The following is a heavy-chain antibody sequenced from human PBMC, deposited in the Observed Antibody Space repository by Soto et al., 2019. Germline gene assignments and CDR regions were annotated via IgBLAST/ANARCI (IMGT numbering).Heavy chain of an antibody. CDR3: TTVAYDSSGYYYTIDY. CDR2: IKSKTDGGAT. D-gene: IGHD3-22*01. Sequence: GGSLRLSCAASGFTFSNSWMNWVRQAPGKGLEWVGRIKSKTDGGATDYAAPVKGRFTISRDDSKNTLYLQMNSLKTEDTAVYYCTTVAYDSSGYYYTIDYWGQGTLVTAPQ. J-gene: IGHJ4*02. V-gene: IGHV3-15*07. CDR1: GFTFSNSW.